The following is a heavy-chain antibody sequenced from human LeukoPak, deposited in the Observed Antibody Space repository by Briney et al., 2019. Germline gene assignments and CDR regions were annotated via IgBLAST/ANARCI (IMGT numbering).Heavy chain of an antibody. D-gene: IGHD6-19*01. CDR3: ARNLYTPSGWTDVFEI. CDR2: INPNSGDT. J-gene: IGHJ3*02. Sequence: VASVKVSCKASGYTFTDYYMHWVRQAPGQGFEWLGWINPNSGDTNYPEKFRGRVTKTCDTSITTAYMELSRLTSDDTAVYYCARNLYTPSGWTDVFEIWGQGTMVTVAS. CDR1: GYTFTDYY. V-gene: IGHV1-2*02.